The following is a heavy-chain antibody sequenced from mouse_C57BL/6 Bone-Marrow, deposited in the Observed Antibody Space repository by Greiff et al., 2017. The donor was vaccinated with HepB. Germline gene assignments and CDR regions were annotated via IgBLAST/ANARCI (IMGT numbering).Heavy chain of an antibody. D-gene: IGHD2-5*01. J-gene: IGHJ4*01. CDR2: ISYDGSN. V-gene: IGHV3-6*01. CDR1: GYSITSGYY. CDR3: AREAYYSNFYYAMDY. Sequence: DVQLQESGPGLVKPSQSLSLTCSVTGYSITSGYYWNWIRQFPGNKLEWMGYISYDGSNNYNPSLKNRISITRDTSKNQFFLKLNSVTTEDTATYYCAREAYYSNFYYAMDYWGQGTSVTVSS.